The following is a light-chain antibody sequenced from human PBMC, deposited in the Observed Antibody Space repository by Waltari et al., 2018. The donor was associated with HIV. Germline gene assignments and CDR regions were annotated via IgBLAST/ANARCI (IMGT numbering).Light chain of an antibody. Sequence: EIVLPQSPGTLSLSPGERATLSCRASQSVSSTYLAWYQQKPGQAPRPLIYGASSRATGIPDRFSGSGSGTDFTLAISRVEPEDFAAYYCQQYGNSLITFGQGTRLAIK. CDR1: QSVSSTY. CDR2: GAS. CDR3: QQYGNSLIT. J-gene: IGKJ5*01. V-gene: IGKV3-20*01.